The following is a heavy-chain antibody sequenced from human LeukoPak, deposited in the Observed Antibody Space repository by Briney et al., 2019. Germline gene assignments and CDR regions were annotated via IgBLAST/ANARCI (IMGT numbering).Heavy chain of an antibody. CDR1: GYTFTSYS. CDR2: ISAYNGNT. V-gene: IGHV1-18*01. CDR3: ARDLGDYDILTGIDY. J-gene: IGHJ4*02. D-gene: IGHD3-9*01. Sequence: GASVKVSCKASGYTFTSYSISWVRQAPGQGLEWMGWISAYNGNTNYAQKLQGRVTMTTDTSTSTAYMELRSLRSDDTAVYYCARDLGDYDILTGIDYWGQGTLVTVSS.